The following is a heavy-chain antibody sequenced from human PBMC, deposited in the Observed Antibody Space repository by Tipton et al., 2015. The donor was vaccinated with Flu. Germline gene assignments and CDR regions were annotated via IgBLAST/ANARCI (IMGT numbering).Heavy chain of an antibody. CDR1: AFTFSNYW. D-gene: IGHD3-10*01. CDR3: VRKGFGDY. CDR2: IKQDGSER. V-gene: IGHV3-7*01. J-gene: IGHJ4*02. Sequence: SLRLSCAASAFTFSNYWMAWVRQAPGKGLEWVANIKQDGSERYYVDSVKGRFTISRDNAKNSLFLQMNSLRAEDTAVYYCVRKGFGDYWGQGILVTVSS.